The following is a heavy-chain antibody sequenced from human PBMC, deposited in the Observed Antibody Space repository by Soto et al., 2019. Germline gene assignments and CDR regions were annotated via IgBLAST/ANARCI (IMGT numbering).Heavy chain of an antibody. D-gene: IGHD3-9*01. CDR3: ARHPGYYDILTGYTTYYFDY. J-gene: IGHJ4*02. CDR2: IYYSGST. V-gene: IGHV4-39*01. Sequence: SETLSLTCAVSGGSTSSGGYYWGWIRQPPGKGLEWIGSIYYSGSTYYNPSLKSQVNISVDTSKNHFSLKLSSVTAADTAVYYCARHPGYYDILTGYTTYYFDYWGQGILVTVS. CDR1: GGSTSSGGYY.